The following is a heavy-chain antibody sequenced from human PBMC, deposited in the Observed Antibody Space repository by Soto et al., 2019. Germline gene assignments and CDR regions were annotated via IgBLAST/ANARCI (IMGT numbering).Heavy chain of an antibody. V-gene: IGHV1-18*01. CDR3: AKGERFAPGSPRSFDI. CDR1: GYTFSGYG. J-gene: IGHJ3*02. CDR2: INPNNGNT. Sequence: SVKVSCKASGYTFSGYGISWVRQAPGQGLEWMGWINPNNGNTNYAQNFQGRVTVTTDTSTSTAYLELRSLRSDDTAVYYCAKGERFAPGSPRSFDIWGQGTTVTVSS. D-gene: IGHD1-26*01.